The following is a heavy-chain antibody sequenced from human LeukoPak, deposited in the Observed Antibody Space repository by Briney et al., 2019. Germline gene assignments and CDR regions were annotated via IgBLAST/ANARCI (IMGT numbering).Heavy chain of an antibody. CDR3: AREISIGYSYGSNWFDP. D-gene: IGHD5-18*01. J-gene: IGHJ5*02. V-gene: IGHV3-23*01. CDR2: ISGSGGTT. CDR1: GFTFSKYG. Sequence: GGSLRLSCAASGFTFSKYGMSWVRQAPGKGLEWVSVISGSGGTTYYADSVKGRFTISRDNSKNTLYLQMNSLRAEDTAVYYCAREISIGYSYGSNWFDPWGQGTLVTVSS.